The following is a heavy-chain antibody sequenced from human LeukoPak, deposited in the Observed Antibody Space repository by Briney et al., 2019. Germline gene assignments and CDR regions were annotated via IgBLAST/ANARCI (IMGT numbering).Heavy chain of an antibody. Sequence: GASVKVSCKASGYTFTSYDINWVRQATGQGLEWMGWMNPNSGNTGYAQKFQGRVTMTRNTSISTAYMELSSLRSEDTAVYYCARVGLQYYYYYYMDVWGKRTTVTVSS. CDR1: GYTFTSYD. CDR2: MNPNSGNT. CDR3: ARVGLQYYYYYYMDV. V-gene: IGHV1-8*01. J-gene: IGHJ6*03.